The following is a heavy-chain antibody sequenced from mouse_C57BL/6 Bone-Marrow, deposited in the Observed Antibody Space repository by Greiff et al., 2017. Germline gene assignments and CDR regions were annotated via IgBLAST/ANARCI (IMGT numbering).Heavy chain of an antibody. D-gene: IGHD5-5*01. J-gene: IGHJ1*03. CDR2: IYPRSGNT. Sequence: QVQLQQSGAELARPGASVKLSCTASGYTFTSYGISWVKQRTGQGLEWIGEIYPRSGNTYYNEKFKGKATLTADKSSSPAFMELRSLTSEDSTVYFCARGGPTTYFDVWGTGTTVTVSS. V-gene: IGHV1-81*01. CDR1: GYTFTSYG. CDR3: ARGGPTTYFDV.